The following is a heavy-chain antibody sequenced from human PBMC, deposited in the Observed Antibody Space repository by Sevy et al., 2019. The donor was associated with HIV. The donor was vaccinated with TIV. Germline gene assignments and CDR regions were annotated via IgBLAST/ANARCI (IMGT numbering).Heavy chain of an antibody. V-gene: IGHV3-33*01. CDR1: GFTFSSYG. D-gene: IGHD3-16*01. J-gene: IGHJ6*03. Sequence: GGSLRLSCAASGFTFSSYGMHWVRQAPGKGLEWVAVIWYDGSNKYYVDSVKGRFTISRDNSKNTLYLQMNSLRAEDTAVYYCARGPPLGGFYYMDVWGKGTTVTAP. CDR2: IWYDGSNK. CDR3: ARGPPLGGFYYMDV.